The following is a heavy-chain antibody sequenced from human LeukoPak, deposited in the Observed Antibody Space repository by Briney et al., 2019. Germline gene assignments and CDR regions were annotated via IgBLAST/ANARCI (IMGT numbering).Heavy chain of an antibody. CDR1: GDRVSSNSAA. V-gene: IGHV6-1*01. Sequence: SQTLSLTCAISGDRVSSNSAAWNWIRQSPSRGLEWLGRTYYRSKWYNDYAVSVKSRITINPDTSKNQFSLQLKSVTTEDTAVYYCARKDSYYDRRWFDPWGQGTLVTVSS. CDR2: TYYRSKWYN. CDR3: ARKDSYYDRRWFDP. D-gene: IGHD3-22*01. J-gene: IGHJ5*02.